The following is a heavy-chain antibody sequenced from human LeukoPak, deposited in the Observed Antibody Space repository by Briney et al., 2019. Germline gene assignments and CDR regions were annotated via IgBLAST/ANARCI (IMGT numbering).Heavy chain of an antibody. Sequence: SETLSLTCTVSGYSISSGYYWGWIRQPPGKGLEWTGSIDHSGSTYYNPSLKSRITISVDTSKNQFSLHMNSVTAADTAMYYCARFGSCSSSICYGWFDPWGQGTLVTVSS. CDR2: IDHSGST. V-gene: IGHV4-38-2*02. CDR3: ARFGSCSSSICYGWFDP. D-gene: IGHD2-2*03. CDR1: GYSISSGYY. J-gene: IGHJ5*02.